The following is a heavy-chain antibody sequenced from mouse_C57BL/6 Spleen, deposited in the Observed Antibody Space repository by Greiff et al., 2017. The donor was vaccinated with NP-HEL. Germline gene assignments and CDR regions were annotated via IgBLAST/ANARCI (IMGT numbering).Heavy chain of an antibody. CDR2: INPNNGGT. D-gene: IGHD1-1*01. J-gene: IGHJ1*03. Sequence: EVMLVESGPELVKPGASVKIPCKASGYTFTDYNMDWVKQSHGKSLEWIGDINPNNGGTIYNQKFKGKATLTVDKSSSTAYMELRSLTSEDTAVYYCARITTVVAHWYFDVWGTGTTVTVSS. CDR3: ARITTVVAHWYFDV. CDR1: GYTFTDYN. V-gene: IGHV1-18*01.